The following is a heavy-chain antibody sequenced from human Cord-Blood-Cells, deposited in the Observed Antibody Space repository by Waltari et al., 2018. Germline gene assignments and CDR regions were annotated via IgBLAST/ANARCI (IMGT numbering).Heavy chain of an antibody. D-gene: IGHD2-2*01. Sequence: QLQLQESGPGLVKPSETLSLTCTVSGGSISSSSYYWGWIRQPPGKGLVWIGSIDYSGSTSYNPSLKSLVAISVDTSKNQFSLKLSSVTAADTAVYYCARLYCSSTSCPLYYYYYYMDVWGKGTTVTVSS. J-gene: IGHJ6*03. CDR1: GGSISSSSYY. V-gene: IGHV4-39*01. CDR2: IDYSGST. CDR3: ARLYCSSTSCPLYYYYYYMDV.